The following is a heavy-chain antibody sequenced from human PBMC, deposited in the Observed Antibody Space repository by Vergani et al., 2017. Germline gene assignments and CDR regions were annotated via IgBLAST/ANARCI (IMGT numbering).Heavy chain of an antibody. CDR3: AKDAVERIAAAGKRYG. V-gene: IGHV3-23*04. D-gene: IGHD6-13*01. CDR1: GFTFSSYA. J-gene: IGHJ4*02. CDR2: ISGSGGST. Sequence: EVQLVESGGGLVQPGGSLRLSCAASGFTFSSYAMSWVRQAPGKGLEWVSAISGSGGSTYYADSVKGRFTISRDNSKNTLYLQMNSLRAEDTAVYYCAKDAVERIAAAGKRYGWGQGTLVTVSS.